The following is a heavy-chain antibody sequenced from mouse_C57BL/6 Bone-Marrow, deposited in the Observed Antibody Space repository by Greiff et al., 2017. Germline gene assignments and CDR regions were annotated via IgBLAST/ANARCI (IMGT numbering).Heavy chain of an antibody. J-gene: IGHJ1*03. Sequence: QVQLQQPGAELVKPGASVKMSCKASGYPFTSYWITWVKQRPGPGLEWIGDIYPGSGSTNYNEKFKSKATLTVDTSSSTAYMHLSSLTSEDSAVYYCARPYYSNYWYFDVWGTGTTVTVSS. D-gene: IGHD2-5*01. CDR1: GYPFTSYW. V-gene: IGHV1-55*01. CDR3: ARPYYSNYWYFDV. CDR2: IYPGSGST.